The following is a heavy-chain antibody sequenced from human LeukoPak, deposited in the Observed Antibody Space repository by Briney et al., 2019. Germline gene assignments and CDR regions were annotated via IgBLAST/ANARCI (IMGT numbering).Heavy chain of an antibody. V-gene: IGHV1-69*10. CDR3: AAIPVFGVVLHQEPV. J-gene: IGHJ6*04. D-gene: IGHD3-3*01. CDR1: GGTFSDYA. Sequence: WASVKVSCKASGGTFSDYALNWVRQAPGQGLEWMGVFIPMLGTANSTQKFQGRVTITADISTNTAYMELSSLRSEDTAVYFCAAIPVFGVVLHQEPVWGKGTTVTVSS. CDR2: FIPMLGTA.